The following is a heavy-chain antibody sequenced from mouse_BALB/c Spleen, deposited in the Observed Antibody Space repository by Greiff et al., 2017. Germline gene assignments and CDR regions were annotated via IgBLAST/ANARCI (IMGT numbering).Heavy chain of an antibody. V-gene: IGHV5-9-3*01. CDR2: ISSGGSYT. CDR3: TGGGKARFAY. Sequence: EVQLLQSGGGLVKPGGSLKLSCAASGFTFSSYAMSWVRQTPEKRLEWVATISSGGSYTYYPDSVKGRFTISRDNAKNTLYLQMSSVRSEDTAMYYCTGGGKARFAYWGQGTLVTVSA. D-gene: IGHD2-1*01. J-gene: IGHJ3*01. CDR1: GFTFSSYA.